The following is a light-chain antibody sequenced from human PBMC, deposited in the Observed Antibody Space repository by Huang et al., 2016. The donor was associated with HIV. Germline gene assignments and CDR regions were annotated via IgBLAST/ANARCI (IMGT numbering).Light chain of an antibody. V-gene: IGKV1-NL1*01. J-gene: IGKJ1*01. CDR2: GAS. CDR3: QQYFSTPRT. Sequence: DIQLTQFPSPLSASVGDKVSITCRANQAISNSLGWYQQQPGKTPKLLIYGASRLESGVSSRVSGSGSGTDYTLTISNLQPEDFATYYGQQYFSTPRTFGQGTKVEIK. CDR1: QAISNS.